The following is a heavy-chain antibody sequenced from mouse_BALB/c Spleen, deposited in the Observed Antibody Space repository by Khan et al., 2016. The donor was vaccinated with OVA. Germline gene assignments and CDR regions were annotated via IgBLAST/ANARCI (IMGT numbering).Heavy chain of an antibody. V-gene: IGHV3-2*02. D-gene: IGHD1-2*01. CDR3: AKTASIKY. CDR1: GYSITSDNV. J-gene: IGHJ2*01. Sequence: EVQLLESGPGLVKPSQSLSLTCTVTGYSITSDNVWNWIRQFPGNKLEWMGYISYSGSTNYHPSLKSRISIPRDKSKNQFFLQLNTVNTEDTATYYCAKTASIKYWGQGTTVTVSS. CDR2: ISYSGST.